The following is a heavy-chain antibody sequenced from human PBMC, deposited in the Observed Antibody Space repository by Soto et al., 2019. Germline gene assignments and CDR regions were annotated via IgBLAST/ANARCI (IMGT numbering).Heavy chain of an antibody. CDR2: ISAYNGNT. D-gene: IGHD2-15*01. CDR3: ARFSGGSYNTYYFYYGMDV. J-gene: IGHJ6*02. V-gene: IGHV1-18*04. CDR1: GYTFTSYG. Sequence: ASVKVSCKASGYTFTSYGISWVRQAPGQGLDWMGWISAYNGNTKYAQDLQGRVTMTTDTSASTAYMELRSLRSDDTAMYYCARFSGGSYNTYYFYYGMDVWGQGTTVTVSS.